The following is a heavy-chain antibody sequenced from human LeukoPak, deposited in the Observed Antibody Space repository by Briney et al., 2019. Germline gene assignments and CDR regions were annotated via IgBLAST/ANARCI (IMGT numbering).Heavy chain of an antibody. CDR1: GYTFTSYD. V-gene: IGHV1-8*01. J-gene: IGHJ6*03. CDR3: ARGYSGYDSSDYYYYYMDV. CDR2: MNPNSGNT. Sequence: ASVKVSCKASGYTFTSYDINWVRQATGQGLEWMGWMNPNSGNTGYAQKFQGRVTMTGNTSISTAYMELSSLRSEDTAVYYCARGYSGYDSSDYYYYYMDVWGKGTTVTVSS. D-gene: IGHD5-12*01.